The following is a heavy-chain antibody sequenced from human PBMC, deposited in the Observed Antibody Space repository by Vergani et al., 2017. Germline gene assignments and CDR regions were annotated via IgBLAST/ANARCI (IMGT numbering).Heavy chain of an antibody. Sequence: EVQLVESGGGLVQPGGSLRLSCAASGFIFSSYSMNWVRQAPGKGLEWVSYISTSSSTIYYADSVKGRFTISRDNAKNSLYLQMNSLRAEDTAVYYCAKGVESSVYYYYYGVDVWGQGTAVTVSS. CDR3: AKGVESSVYYYYYGVDV. CDR2: ISTSSSTI. D-gene: IGHD3-22*01. J-gene: IGHJ6*02. CDR1: GFIFSSYS. V-gene: IGHV3-48*01.